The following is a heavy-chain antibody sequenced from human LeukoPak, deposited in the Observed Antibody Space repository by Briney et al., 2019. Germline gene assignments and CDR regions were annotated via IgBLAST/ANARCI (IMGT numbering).Heavy chain of an antibody. CDR2: IRSKANSYAT. J-gene: IGHJ2*01. V-gene: IGHV3-73*01. CDR1: GFTFSGSA. CDR3: SSSLWFGELLKAFDL. D-gene: IGHD3-10*01. Sequence: GGSLRLSCAASGFTFSGSAMHWVRQASGKGLEWVGRIRSKANSYATAYAASVKGGFTVSRDDSKNTAYLQMNSLKTEDTAVYYCSSSLWFGELLKAFDLWGRGTLVTVSS.